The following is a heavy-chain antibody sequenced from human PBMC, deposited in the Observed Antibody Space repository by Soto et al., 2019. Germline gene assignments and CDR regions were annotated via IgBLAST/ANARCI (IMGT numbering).Heavy chain of an antibody. CDR2: IYYTGST. CDR3: ARMSVTMRNWFDP. Sequence: TLSLTCTVSGGSVSSGNYYWGWIRRPPGKGLDWIGNIYYTGSTDYNPSLKSRVTMSVDTSKSRFSLRLHSVTAADTAVYYCARMSVTMRNWFDPWGEGTLVTVSS. V-gene: IGHV4-61*01. J-gene: IGHJ5*02. D-gene: IGHD3-22*01. CDR1: GGSVSSGNYY.